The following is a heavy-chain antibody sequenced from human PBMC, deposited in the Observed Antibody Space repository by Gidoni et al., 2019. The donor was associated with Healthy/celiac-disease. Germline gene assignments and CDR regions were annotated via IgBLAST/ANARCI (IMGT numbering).Heavy chain of an antibody. CDR2: ISGSGGST. V-gene: IGHV3-23*01. CDR1: GFTFSSYA. Sequence: EVQLLESGGGLVQPGGSLRRSCAASGFTFSSYAMSGVRQAPGKGLEWVSAISGSGGSTYYADSVKGRFTISRDNSKNTLYLKMNSLRAEDTAVYYCAKGSEKGIVVAIGYWGQGTLVTVSS. CDR3: AKGSEKGIVVAIGY. J-gene: IGHJ4*02. D-gene: IGHD3-22*01.